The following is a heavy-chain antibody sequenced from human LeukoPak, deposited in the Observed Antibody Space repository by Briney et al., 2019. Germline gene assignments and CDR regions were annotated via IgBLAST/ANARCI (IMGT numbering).Heavy chain of an antibody. V-gene: IGHV3-23*01. CDR3: AKSWNYYDSSGDDALDI. D-gene: IGHD3-22*01. Sequence: GGSRRLSCAASGFTFSSYSMNWVRQAPGKGLEWVSGISGSGISTYYADSVKGRFTISRDNSKNTLYLQMNSLRVEDTAVYYCAKSWNYYDSSGDDALDIWGQGTMVTVSS. CDR2: ISGSGIST. J-gene: IGHJ3*02. CDR1: GFTFSSYS.